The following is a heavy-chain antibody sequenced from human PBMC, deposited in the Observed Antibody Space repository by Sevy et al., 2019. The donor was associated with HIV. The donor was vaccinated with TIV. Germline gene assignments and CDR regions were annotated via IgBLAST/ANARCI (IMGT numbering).Heavy chain of an antibody. CDR1: GGSISSSSYY. CDR3: ARSPIVVLPAALNWFDP. V-gene: IGHV4-39*01. CDR2: IYYSGST. D-gene: IGHD2-2*01. J-gene: IGHJ5*02. Sequence: SETLSLTCTVSGGSISSSSYYWGWIRQPPGKGLEWVGSIYYSGSTYYNPSLKSRVTISVDTSKNQFSLKLSSVTAADTAVYYCARSPIVVLPAALNWFDPWGQGTLVTVSS.